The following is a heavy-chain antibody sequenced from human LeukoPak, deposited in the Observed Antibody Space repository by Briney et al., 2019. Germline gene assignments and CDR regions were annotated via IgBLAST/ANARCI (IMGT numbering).Heavy chain of an antibody. Sequence: GGSLRLSCAASGFTFSGYWMTWVRQAPGKGLEWVANIKEDGTETYYVDSVKGRFTISRDNAKKSLSLQMNSLRGEDTAVYYCARGPKKVLQFLESLSNWLDPWGQGTLVTVSS. CDR1: GFTFSGYW. D-gene: IGHD3-3*01. V-gene: IGHV3-7*03. CDR3: ARGPKKVLQFLESLSNWLDP. CDR2: IKEDGTET. J-gene: IGHJ5*02.